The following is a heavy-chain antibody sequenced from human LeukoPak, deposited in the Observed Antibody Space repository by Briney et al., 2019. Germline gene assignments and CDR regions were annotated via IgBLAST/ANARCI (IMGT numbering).Heavy chain of an antibody. Sequence: SVKVSCKASGGTFSSYAISWVRQAPGQGLEWMGGIIPIFGTANYAQKFQGRVTITTDESTSTAYMELSSLRSEDTAVYYCARDWVHYSSDAFDIWGQGTMVTVSS. J-gene: IGHJ3*02. CDR2: IIPIFGTA. CDR1: GGTFSSYA. V-gene: IGHV1-69*05. D-gene: IGHD6-13*01. CDR3: ARDWVHYSSDAFDI.